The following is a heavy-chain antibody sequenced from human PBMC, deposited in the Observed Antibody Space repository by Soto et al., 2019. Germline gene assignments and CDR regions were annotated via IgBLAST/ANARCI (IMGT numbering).Heavy chain of an antibody. J-gene: IGHJ6*03. Sequence: GGSLRLSCAASGFTFSSYGMHWVRQAPGKGLEWVAVIWYDGSNKYYADSVKGRFTISRDNSKNTLYLQMNSLRAEDTAVYYCARPLGYGPRSIYYYYYMDVWGKGTTVTVSS. CDR1: GFTFSSYG. V-gene: IGHV3-33*01. CDR2: IWYDGSNK. D-gene: IGHD5-18*01. CDR3: ARPLGYGPRSIYYYYYMDV.